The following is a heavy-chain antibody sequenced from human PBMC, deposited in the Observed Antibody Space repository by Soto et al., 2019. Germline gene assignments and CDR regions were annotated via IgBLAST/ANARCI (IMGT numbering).Heavy chain of an antibody. CDR2: ITVGSSHI. J-gene: IGHJ4*02. V-gene: IGHV3-21*01. CDR3: SRSPEVGVRGPY. CDR1: GFPFSAYN. Sequence: GSLRLSCTGSGFPFSAYNINWVRQAPGKGLEWVSSITVGSSHIYQPNSMKGRFTISRDDAKNSVYLQIDSLRDEDTALYYCSRSPEVGVRGPYWDQGTLVAVSS. D-gene: IGHD3-16*01.